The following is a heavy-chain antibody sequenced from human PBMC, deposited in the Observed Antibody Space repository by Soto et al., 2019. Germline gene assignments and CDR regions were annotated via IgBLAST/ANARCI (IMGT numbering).Heavy chain of an antibody. D-gene: IGHD2-21*02. CDR1: GYTFTNFD. Sequence: QVQLVQSGAEVKRPGASVKVSCKASGYTFTNFDLNWVRQAPGQGLEWMGWMNPNSGDTGYAHKFQGRVTMTRDTSINTAYMELSSLKSEDTAVYFSARPGATFCGGDCYSDYWGQGTLVIVSS. V-gene: IGHV1-8*02. CDR3: ARPGATFCGGDCYSDY. J-gene: IGHJ4*02. CDR2: MNPNSGDT.